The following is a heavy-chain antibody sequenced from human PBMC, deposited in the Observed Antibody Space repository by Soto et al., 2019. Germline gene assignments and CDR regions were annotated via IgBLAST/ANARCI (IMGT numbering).Heavy chain of an antibody. D-gene: IGHD5-18*01. CDR2: IYSSGST. J-gene: IGHJ4*02. Sequence: LSRACPVAGGSTANYYWTVTPHAPRNRLEWIGYIYSSGSTNYNASLKSRVPISADTSKNQVSLKLTSVTAADTAVYYCPRARAHSYGIYYFGYWGQGSLVTVCS. V-gene: IGHV4-59*01. CDR3: PRARAHSYGIYYFGY. CDR1: GGSTANYY.